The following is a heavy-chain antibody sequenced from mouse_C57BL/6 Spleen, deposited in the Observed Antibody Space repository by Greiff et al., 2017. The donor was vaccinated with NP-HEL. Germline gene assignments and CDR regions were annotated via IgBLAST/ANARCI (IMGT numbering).Heavy chain of an antibody. D-gene: IGHD2-4*01. Sequence: DVKLVESGGGLVQPGGSLSLSCAASGFTFTDYYMSWVRQPPGKALEWLGFIRNKANGYTTEYSASVKGRFTISRDNSQSILYLQMNALRAEDSATYYCASLSTMITRAMDYWGQGTSVTVSS. CDR2: IRNKANGYTT. CDR3: ASLSTMITRAMDY. J-gene: IGHJ4*01. CDR1: GFTFTDYY. V-gene: IGHV7-3*01.